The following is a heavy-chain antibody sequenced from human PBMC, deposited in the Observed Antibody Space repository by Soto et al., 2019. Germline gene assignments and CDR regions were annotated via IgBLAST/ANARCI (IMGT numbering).Heavy chain of an antibody. CDR1: GFSFRNYA. CDR3: ANGRATYGLLTHDY. D-gene: IGHD3-9*01. J-gene: IGHJ4*02. Sequence: PGGSLRLSCAASGFSFRNYAMRWVRQAPGKGLEWISTLTGSSSNTYYADSVKGRFAISRDNSRNTLYLQMHSLTAEDTAVYYCANGRATYGLLTHDYWGQGTLVTVSS. CDR2: LTGSSSNT. V-gene: IGHV3-23*01.